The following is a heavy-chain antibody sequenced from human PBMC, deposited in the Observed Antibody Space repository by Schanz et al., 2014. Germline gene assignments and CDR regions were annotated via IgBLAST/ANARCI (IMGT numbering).Heavy chain of an antibody. J-gene: IGHJ4*02. Sequence: EVQLLESGGGLVRPGGSLRLSCAASGFTFSSYTMTWVRQAPGQGLEWVSIIYTDGSTYYADSVRDRFTISRDNSKNMLYLQINNLRAEDTAVYYCARGTDTAMEHRPFDYWGQGTLVTVSA. CDR2: IYTDGST. V-gene: IGHV3-66*01. D-gene: IGHD5-18*01. CDR3: ARGTDTAMEHRPFDY. CDR1: GFTFSSYT.